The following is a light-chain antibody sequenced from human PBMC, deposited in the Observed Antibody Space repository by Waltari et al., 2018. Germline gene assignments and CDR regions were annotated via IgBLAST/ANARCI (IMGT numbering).Light chain of an antibody. J-gene: IGKJ1*01. CDR2: GVS. CDR3: QHYVRLPAT. V-gene: IGKV3-20*01. CDR1: QSVRGS. Sequence: EIVLTQSPGTLSLSPGERATLSCRASQSVRGSLAWYQQKAGQAPRLLIYGVSSRATGIPERFGGSGSGTDFSLTISRLEPEDFAVYYCQHYVRLPATFGQGTKVEIK.